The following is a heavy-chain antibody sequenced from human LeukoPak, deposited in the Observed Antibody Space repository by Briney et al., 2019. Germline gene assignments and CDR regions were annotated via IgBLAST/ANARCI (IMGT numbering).Heavy chain of an antibody. J-gene: IGHJ4*02. CDR1: GGSISSYY. V-gene: IGHV4-59*08. D-gene: IGHD3-10*01. CDR2: IYYRGVT. Sequence: SETLSLTCTVSGGSISSYYWSWLRQPPGKGLEWIGNIYYRGVTNYNPSLKSRLTISVDTSKNQFSLKLSSVTAADTAVYYCATSKLQLFPFDYWGQGTLVTVSS. CDR3: ATSKLQLFPFDY.